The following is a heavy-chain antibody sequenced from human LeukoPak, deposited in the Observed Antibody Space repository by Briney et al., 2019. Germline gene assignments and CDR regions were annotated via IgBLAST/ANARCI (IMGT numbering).Heavy chain of an antibody. CDR1: GFTFSSYS. V-gene: IGHV3-53*01. J-gene: IGHJ4*02. CDR3: ARGDDSGYYDYFDY. D-gene: IGHD3-22*01. Sequence: GGSLRLSCAASGFTFSSYSMNWVRQAPGKGLEWVSTIYTGGNTYYAASVKGRFTISRDFSKNTVFLHMNSLRAEETAMYYCARGDDSGYYDYFDYWGQGALVTVSS. CDR2: IYTGGNT.